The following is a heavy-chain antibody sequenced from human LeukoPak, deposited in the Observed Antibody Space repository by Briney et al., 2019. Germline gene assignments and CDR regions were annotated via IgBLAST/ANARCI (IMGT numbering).Heavy chain of an antibody. CDR2: IYHSGSD. D-gene: IGHD5-12*01. J-gene: IGHJ4*02. CDR1: DYSISSGYY. CDR3: ARVWGYSYGYFDY. Sequence: SETLSLTCAVSDYSISSGYYWCCIRQPPGKGLEWSGSIYHSGSDYYNPSLKSRVTISVDTSKNQFSLKLSSVTAADTAVYYCARVWGYSYGYFDYWGQGSLVTVSS. V-gene: IGHV4-38-2*01.